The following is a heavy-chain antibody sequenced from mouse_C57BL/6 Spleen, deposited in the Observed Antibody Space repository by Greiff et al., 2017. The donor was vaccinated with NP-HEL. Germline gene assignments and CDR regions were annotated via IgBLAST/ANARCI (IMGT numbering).Heavy chain of an antibody. CDR2: FHPYNDDT. J-gene: IGHJ2*01. CDR1: GYTFTTYP. V-gene: IGHV1-47*01. CDR3: ARFSRRFYYFDY. Sequence: VHLVESGAELVKPGASVKMSCKASGYTFTTYPIEWMKQNHGKSLEWIGNFHPYNDDTKYNEKFKGKATLTVEKSSSTVYLELSRLTSDDSAVYYCARFSRRFYYFDYWGQGTTLTVSS. D-gene: IGHD6-1*01.